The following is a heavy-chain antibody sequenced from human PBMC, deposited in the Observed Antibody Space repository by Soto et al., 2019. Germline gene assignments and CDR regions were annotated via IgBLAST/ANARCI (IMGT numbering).Heavy chain of an antibody. CDR1: GFTFSSYS. CDR3: ARDSSFSGLFYYYYYMDV. CDR2: ISSSSSTI. V-gene: IGHV3-48*02. J-gene: IGHJ6*03. D-gene: IGHD3-10*01. Sequence: GGSLRLSCAASGFTFSSYSMNWVRQAPGRGLEWVSYISSSSSTIYYADSVKGRFTISRDNAKNSLYLQMNSLRDEDTAVYYCARDSSFSGLFYYYYYMDVWGKGTTVTVSS.